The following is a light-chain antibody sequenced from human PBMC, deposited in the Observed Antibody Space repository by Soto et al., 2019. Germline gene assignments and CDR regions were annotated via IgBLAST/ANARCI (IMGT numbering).Light chain of an antibody. CDR2: KAS. V-gene: IGKV1-5*03. CDR1: QSIDTW. CDR3: QEYRNDYGT. J-gene: IGKJ1*01. Sequence: DIQMTQSPATLAASVGDRVSITCRASQSIDTWLAWYQQNAGKAPNLLIYKASRLESGVPSRFSGSGSGTEFTLTISSLQPEDFGSYYCQEYRNDYGTFGQGTKVDIK.